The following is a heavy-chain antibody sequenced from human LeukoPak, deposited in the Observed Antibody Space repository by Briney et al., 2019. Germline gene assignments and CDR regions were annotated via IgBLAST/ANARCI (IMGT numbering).Heavy chain of an antibody. CDR3: ARRSPSNDAFDI. Sequence: GGSLRLSCAASGFTFGSYDMHWVRQATGKGLEWVSAIGTAGDTYYPGSVKGRFTISRENAKNSLYLQMNSLRAGDTAVYYCARRSPSNDAFDIWGQGTMVTVSS. J-gene: IGHJ3*02. CDR2: IGTAGDT. D-gene: IGHD2-15*01. V-gene: IGHV3-13*01. CDR1: GFTFGSYD.